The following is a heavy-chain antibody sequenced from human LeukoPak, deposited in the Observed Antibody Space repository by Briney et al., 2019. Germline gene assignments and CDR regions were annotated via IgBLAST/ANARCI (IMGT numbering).Heavy chain of an antibody. J-gene: IGHJ4*02. Sequence: GASVKVSCKASGYTFTGYYMHWVRQAPGQGLEWMGWINPNGGGTNYAQKFQGRVTMTRDTSISTAYMELSWLRSDDTAVYYCARERVGATKTFDQWGQGTLVTVSS. V-gene: IGHV1-2*02. CDR2: INPNGGGT. CDR1: GYTFTGYY. CDR3: ARERVGATKTFDQ. D-gene: IGHD1-26*01.